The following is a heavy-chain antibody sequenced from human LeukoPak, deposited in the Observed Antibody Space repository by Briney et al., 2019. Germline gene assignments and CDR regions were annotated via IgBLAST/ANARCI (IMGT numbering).Heavy chain of an antibody. J-gene: IGHJ5*02. D-gene: IGHD3-10*01. CDR3: TRKGEHYYDSGKLWPAWFDL. V-gene: IGHV4-39*07. CDR1: GGSISSSSYY. CDR2: IYYSGST. Sequence: PSETLSLTCTVSGGSISSSSYYWGWIRQPPGKGLEWIGSIYYSGSTYYNPSLKSRVTISIDTSKNQVSLKLTSVTAADTAVYYCTRKGEHYYDSGKLWPAWFDLWGQGTLVTVSS.